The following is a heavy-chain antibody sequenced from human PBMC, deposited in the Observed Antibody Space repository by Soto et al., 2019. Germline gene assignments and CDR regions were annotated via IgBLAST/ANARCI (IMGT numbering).Heavy chain of an antibody. D-gene: IGHD6-6*01. J-gene: IGHJ6*02. CDR3: ARGSSSYYDYGMDV. Sequence: PSETLSLTCAVSGDSISRGGYSWTWIRHPPGKALEWIGNIYDSGSTSYNPSLKSRVTISVDRSKNQFSLKLTSVTAADTAVYFCARGSSSYYDYGMDVWGQGTTVTVSS. CDR2: IYDSGST. V-gene: IGHV4-30-2*01. CDR1: GDSISRGGYS.